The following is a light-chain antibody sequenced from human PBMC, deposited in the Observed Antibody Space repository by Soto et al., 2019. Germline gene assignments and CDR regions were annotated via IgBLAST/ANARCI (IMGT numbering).Light chain of an antibody. J-gene: IGKJ1*01. Sequence: DIPMTQSPSTLSGAVGARVTITCMASQTIRSWLACYQQKPGKAPMLLLYTASTLQSGVPSRFSGSGSGTEFTLTISSLQPDDFATYYCQHYHSYSEAFGQGTKVDI. CDR1: QTIRSW. V-gene: IGKV1-5*03. CDR3: QHYHSYSEA. CDR2: TAS.